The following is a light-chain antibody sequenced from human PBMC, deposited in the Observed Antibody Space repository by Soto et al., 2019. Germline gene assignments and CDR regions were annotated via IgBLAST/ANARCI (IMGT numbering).Light chain of an antibody. CDR2: KAS. Sequence: DIQMTQSPSTLSASVGDRVTITCRASQSISSWLAWYQQKPGKAPKLLIYKASSLESGVPSRFSGSGSGTEFTLTISSLQPDDFATYYCQQYDSDVVTFGQWTKLEIK. CDR1: QSISSW. CDR3: QQYDSDVVT. V-gene: IGKV1-5*03. J-gene: IGKJ2*01.